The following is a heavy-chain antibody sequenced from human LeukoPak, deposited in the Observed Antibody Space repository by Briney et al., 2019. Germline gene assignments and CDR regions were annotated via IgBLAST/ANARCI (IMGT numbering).Heavy chain of an antibody. CDR3: ARRDARFGNMTTVTTSNRFFDY. CDR2: ISSSSSYI. J-gene: IGHJ4*02. D-gene: IGHD4-17*01. V-gene: IGHV3-21*01. CDR1: GFTFSSYS. Sequence: GGSLRLSCAASGFTFSSYSMNWVRQAPGKGLEWVSSISSSSSYIYYADSVKGRFTISRDNAKNPLYLQMNSLRAEDTAVYYCARRDARFGNMTTVTTSNRFFDYWGQGTLVTVSS.